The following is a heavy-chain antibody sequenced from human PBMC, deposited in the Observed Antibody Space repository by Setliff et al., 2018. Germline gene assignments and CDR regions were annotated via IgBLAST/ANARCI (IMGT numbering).Heavy chain of an antibody. CDR2: IIPIFGTT. CDR1: GGTFSNYD. J-gene: IGHJ6*03. D-gene: IGHD5-12*01. V-gene: IGHV1-69*05. Sequence: SVKVSCKASGGTFSNYDISWVRQAPGQGLEWMGGIIPIFGTTNYAQRFQGRVTITTDESTSTAYMELSSLRSGDTAVYYCARERGDIVSTTSYYYYLDVWGKGTRSPSP. CDR3: ARERGDIVSTTSYYYYLDV.